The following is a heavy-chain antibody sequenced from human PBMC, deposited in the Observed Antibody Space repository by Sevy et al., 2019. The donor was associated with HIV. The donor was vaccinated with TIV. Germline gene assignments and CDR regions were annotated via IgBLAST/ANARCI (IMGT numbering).Heavy chain of an antibody. CDR1: GGTFSSYA. J-gene: IGHJ5*02. V-gene: IGHV1-69*13. Sequence: ASVKVSCKASGGTFSSYAISWVRQAPGQGLEWMGGIIPIFGTANYAQKFQGRVTITADESTSTAYMELSSLSSEDTAVYYCARGAMATSTYNWFDPWGQGTLVTVSS. CDR3: ARGAMATSTYNWFDP. D-gene: IGHD5-18*01. CDR2: IIPIFGTA.